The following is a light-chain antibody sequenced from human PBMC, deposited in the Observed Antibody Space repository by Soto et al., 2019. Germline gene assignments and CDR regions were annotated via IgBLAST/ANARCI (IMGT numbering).Light chain of an antibody. J-gene: IGKJ2*01. Sequence: EIVLTQSPVTLSLSPGESATLSCRASQSVSISQVAWYQQKPGQAPGLRIYGASSRATGIPDRFRGVGSETDFTRTISSLEPEDCAVYYCQQYATSPHTVGQGTKLEIK. CDR1: QSVSISQ. CDR3: QQYATSPHT. V-gene: IGKV3-20*01. CDR2: GAS.